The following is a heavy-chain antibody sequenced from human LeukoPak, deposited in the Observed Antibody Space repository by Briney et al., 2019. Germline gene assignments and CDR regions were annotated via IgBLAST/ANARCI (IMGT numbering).Heavy chain of an antibody. CDR3: ARVDGGDYYYYYMDV. CDR1: GFTFSSYA. D-gene: IGHD2-2*03. CDR2: ISYDGSNK. J-gene: IGHJ6*03. V-gene: IGHV3-30-3*01. Sequence: GRSLRLSCAASGFTFSSYAMHWVRQAPGKGLEWVAVISYDGSNKYYADSVKGRFTISRDNSKNTLYLQMNSLRAEDTAVYYCARVDGGDYYYYYMDVWGKGTTVTVSS.